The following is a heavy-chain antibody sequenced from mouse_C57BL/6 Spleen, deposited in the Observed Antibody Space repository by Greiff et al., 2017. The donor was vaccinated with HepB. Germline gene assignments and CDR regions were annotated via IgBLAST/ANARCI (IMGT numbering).Heavy chain of an antibody. CDR3: ARGQLRPYYFDY. J-gene: IGHJ2*01. CDR2: IYPRSGNT. CDR1: GYTFTSYG. Sequence: QVQLQQSGAELARPGASVKLSCKASGYTFTSYGISWVKQRTGQGLEWIGEIYPRSGNTYYNEKFKGKATLTADKSSSIAYMELRSLTSEDSAVYFCARGQLRPYYFDYWGQGTTLTVSS. V-gene: IGHV1-81*01. D-gene: IGHD3-2*02.